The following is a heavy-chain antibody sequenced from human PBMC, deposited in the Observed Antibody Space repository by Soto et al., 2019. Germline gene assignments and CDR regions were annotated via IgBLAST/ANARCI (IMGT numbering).Heavy chain of an antibody. D-gene: IGHD4-17*01. CDR2: IYGAGST. CDR3: ARGEDYGDYFDY. CDR1: GFIVSSNY. Sequence: GGSLRLSCAASGFIVSSNYMSWVRQAPGKALEWVSVIYGAGSTFYADSVRGRFTISRDNSKNTLYLQMSSLRAEGTAVYYCARGEDYGDYFDYWGQGTLVTVSS. V-gene: IGHV3-53*01. J-gene: IGHJ4*02.